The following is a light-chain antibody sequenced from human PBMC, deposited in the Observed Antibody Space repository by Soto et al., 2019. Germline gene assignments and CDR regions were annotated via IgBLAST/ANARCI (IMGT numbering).Light chain of an antibody. J-gene: IGKJ3*01. CDR1: QGIRSY. CDR2: GAS. V-gene: IGKV1-9*01. CDR3: QQRNLFPPLFT. Sequence: DIQLTQSPFFLSASVGDRVTITCRASQGIRSYLAWYQQRPGKAPELLIYGASTLRTGVASRFSGSGSGTEFTLPIGSLQPEDFATYFCQQRNLFPPLFTFGPGTKVYIK.